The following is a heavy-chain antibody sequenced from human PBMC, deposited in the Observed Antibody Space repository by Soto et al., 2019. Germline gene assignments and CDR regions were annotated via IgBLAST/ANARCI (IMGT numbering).Heavy chain of an antibody. V-gene: IGHV4-31*03. CDR1: GGSISSGGYY. J-gene: IGHJ5*02. Sequence: SETLSLTCTVSGGSISSGGYYWSWIRQHPGKGLEWIGYIYCSGSTYYNPSLKSRVTISVDTSKNQFSLKLSSVTAAATAVYYCATYYDSSGYFHNWFDPWGQGTLVTVSS. CDR3: ATYYDSSGYFHNWFDP. D-gene: IGHD3-22*01. CDR2: IYCSGST.